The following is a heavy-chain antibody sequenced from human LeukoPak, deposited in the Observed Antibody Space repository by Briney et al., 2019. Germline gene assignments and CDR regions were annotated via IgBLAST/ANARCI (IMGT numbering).Heavy chain of an antibody. J-gene: IGHJ4*02. V-gene: IGHV3-33*01. Sequence: GGSLRLSCAVSGFTFSSHGMHWVRQAPGKGLEWLAVIWFDGSKRYYADSVKGRFTISRDNSKNTLSLQMDSLRAEDTAVYYCARLRGGNGDSGGALDYWGQGTLVTVSS. CDR3: ARLRGGNGDSGGALDY. D-gene: IGHD4-17*01. CDR2: IWFDGSKR. CDR1: GFTFSSHG.